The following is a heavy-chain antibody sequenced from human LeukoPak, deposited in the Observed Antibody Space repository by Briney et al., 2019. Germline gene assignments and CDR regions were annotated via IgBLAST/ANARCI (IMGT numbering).Heavy chain of an antibody. J-gene: IGHJ5*02. CDR1: GFTFSSYW. V-gene: IGHV3-7*01. D-gene: IGHD6-13*01. CDR3: ARYSSSWGRNWFDP. Sequence: PGGSLRLSCAASGFTFSSYWMSWVRQAPGKGLEWVANIKQDGSEKYYVDSVKGRFTISRDNAKNSLYLQMNSLRAEDTAVYYCARYSSSWGRNWFDPWGQGTLVTVSS. CDR2: IKQDGSEK.